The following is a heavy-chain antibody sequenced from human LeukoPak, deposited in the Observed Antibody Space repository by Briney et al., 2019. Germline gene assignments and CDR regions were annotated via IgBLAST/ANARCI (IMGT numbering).Heavy chain of an antibody. CDR1: GFTFSSYA. CDR3: AKSKDYGDYGNPFDY. Sequence: GASLRLSCAASGFTFSSYAMSCVRQAPGKGLEWVSAISGSGGSTYYADSVKGRFTISRDNSKNTLYLQMNSLRAEDTAVYYCAKSKDYGDYGNPFDYWGQGTLFTVSS. V-gene: IGHV3-23*01. D-gene: IGHD4-17*01. CDR2: ISGSGGST. J-gene: IGHJ4*02.